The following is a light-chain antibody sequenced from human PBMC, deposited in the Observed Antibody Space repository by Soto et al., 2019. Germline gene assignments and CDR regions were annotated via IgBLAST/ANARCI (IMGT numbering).Light chain of an antibody. Sequence: EIVLTQSPATLSLSPGETATLSCRASQSVSSFLAWYQQKPGQAPSLLIYDASNRPTGIPTRFSGSRSGTDFTLTISSLEPEDFAVYDCQHRSDWPRLTFGGGTKVEFK. V-gene: IGKV3-11*01. J-gene: IGKJ4*01. CDR3: QHRSDWPRLT. CDR1: QSVSSF. CDR2: DAS.